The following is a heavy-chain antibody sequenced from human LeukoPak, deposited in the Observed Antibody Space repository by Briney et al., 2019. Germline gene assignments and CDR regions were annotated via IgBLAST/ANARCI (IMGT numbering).Heavy chain of an antibody. CDR2: INPSGGST. D-gene: IGHD2-15*01. Sequence: ASVKVSCKASGYTFTNYDINWVRQAPGQGLEWMGIINPSGGSTSYAQKFQGRVAMTRDTSTSTVYMELSSLRSEDTAVYYCARDALYCSGGSCYRTDQPMLDYWGQGTLVTVSS. J-gene: IGHJ4*02. CDR3: ARDALYCSGGSCYRTDQPMLDY. CDR1: GYTFTNYD. V-gene: IGHV1-46*01.